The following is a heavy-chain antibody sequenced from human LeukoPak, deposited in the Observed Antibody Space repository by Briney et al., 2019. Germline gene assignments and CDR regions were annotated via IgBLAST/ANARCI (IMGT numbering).Heavy chain of an antibody. J-gene: IGHJ4*02. CDR1: GGSINSHY. V-gene: IGHV4-59*08. CDR2: TYYTGKK. CDR3: VRRDSGWNYFDY. D-gene: IGHD5-12*01. Sequence: SETLSLTCAVSGGSINSHYWGWIRQPPGKGLEGIGDTYYTGKKNYNLSPKSRVTISLDTSKDHLSLSLTSVLAADTAMYYCVRRDSGWNYFDYWGQGILVTVSS.